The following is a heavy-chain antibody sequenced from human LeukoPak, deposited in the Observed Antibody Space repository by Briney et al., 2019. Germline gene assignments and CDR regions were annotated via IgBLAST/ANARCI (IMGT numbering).Heavy chain of an antibody. CDR3: ATSGWYLLPGVY. D-gene: IGHD6-19*01. Sequence: SETLSLTCTVSGGSISSYYWSWIRQPPGKGLEWIGYIYYSGSTNYNPSLKSRVTISVDTSKNQFSLKLSSVTAADTAVYYCATSGWYLLPGVYWGQGTLVTVSS. CDR2: IYYSGST. CDR1: GGSISSYY. J-gene: IGHJ4*02. V-gene: IGHV4-59*04.